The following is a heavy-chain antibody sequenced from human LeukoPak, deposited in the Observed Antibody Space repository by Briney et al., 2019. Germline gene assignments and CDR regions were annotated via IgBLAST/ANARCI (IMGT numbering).Heavy chain of an antibody. CDR1: GFTFSDYY. D-gene: IGHD3-3*01. V-gene: IGHV3-11*01. CDR3: ARAHPDYDFWSGYWTYYYYYMDV. CDR2: ISSSGSTI. J-gene: IGHJ6*03. Sequence: GGSLRLSCAASGFTFSDYYMSWIRQAPGKGLKWVSYISSSGSTIYYADSVKGRFTISRDNAKNSLYLQMNSLRAEDTAVYYCARAHPDYDFWSGYWTYYYYYMDVWGKGTTVTVSS.